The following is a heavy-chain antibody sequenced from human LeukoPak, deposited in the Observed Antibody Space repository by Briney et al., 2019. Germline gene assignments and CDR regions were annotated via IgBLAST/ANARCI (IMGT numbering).Heavy chain of an antibody. J-gene: IGHJ3*02. Sequence: GSSVKVSCKASGGTFSSYAISWVRQAPGQGLEWMGRIIPILGIANYAQKFQGRVTITTDKSTSIAYMELSSLRSEDTAVYYCASMVRGVIISAFDIWGQGTMVTVSS. CDR1: GGTFSSYA. CDR2: IIPILGIA. CDR3: ASMVRGVIISAFDI. D-gene: IGHD3-10*01. V-gene: IGHV1-69*04.